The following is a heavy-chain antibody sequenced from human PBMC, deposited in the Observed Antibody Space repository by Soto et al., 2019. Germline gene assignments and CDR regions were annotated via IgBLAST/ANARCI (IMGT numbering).Heavy chain of an antibody. CDR1: GDTFSSYG. J-gene: IGHJ4*02. Sequence: QVQLVQSGAEVKKPGASVKVSCKTSGDTFSSYGLSWVRQAPGQGLEWMGWISAYTGNTKFAQKFQGRVTMTTDTSSTTSYMELRSLRSDSTAVYYCARDMDYKYDSRCYFFYYWGQGTLGTGSS. CDR3: ARDMDYKYDSRCYFFYY. D-gene: IGHD3-22*01. V-gene: IGHV1-18*01. CDR2: ISAYTGNT.